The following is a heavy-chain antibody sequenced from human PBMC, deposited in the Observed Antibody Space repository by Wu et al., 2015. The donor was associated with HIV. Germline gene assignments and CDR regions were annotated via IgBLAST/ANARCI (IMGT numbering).Heavy chain of an antibody. V-gene: IGHV1-18*01. CDR2: QRLQWLH. Sequence: QVQLVQSGAEVKKPGASVKVSCKASGYTFTSYGISWVRQAPGQGLEWMGWDQRLQWLHKLCTETTRARVTMTTDTSTSTAYMELSSLRSEDTAVYYCARVLGYSSSWTPRGYYYGMDVWGRRDHGHRLL. CDR3: ARVLGYSSSWTPRGYYYGMDV. J-gene: IGHJ6*02. CDR1: GYTFTSYG. D-gene: IGHD6-13*01.